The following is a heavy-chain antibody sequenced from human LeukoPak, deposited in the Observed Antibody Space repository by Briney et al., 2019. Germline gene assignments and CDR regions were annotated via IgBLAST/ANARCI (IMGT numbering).Heavy chain of an antibody. J-gene: IGHJ4*02. Sequence: PGGSLRLSCAASGFTFSSYSMYWVRQAPGKGLEWVSYISSTSSTIYYADSVKGRFTISRDNAKNPLYLLMNSLSDDDTAVYYCARDLGTMVSYWGQGTLVTVSS. CDR1: GFTFSSYS. D-gene: IGHD3-10*01. CDR3: ARDLGTMVSY. V-gene: IGHV3-48*02. CDR2: ISSTSSTI.